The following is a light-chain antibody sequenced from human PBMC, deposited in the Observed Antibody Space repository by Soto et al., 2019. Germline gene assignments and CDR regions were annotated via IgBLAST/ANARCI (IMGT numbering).Light chain of an antibody. CDR3: CSYAGSYSYA. J-gene: IGLJ1*01. V-gene: IGLV2-14*01. CDR2: AVS. Sequence: QSALTQPASVSGSRGQSITISCAGRTSDVGQDKSVSWYQQGPGKAPKLIIYAVSSRPSGVSNRFSGSRSGSTASLTISGLQPEDEADYYCCSYAGSYSYAFATGTKVTVL. CDR1: TSDVGQDKS.